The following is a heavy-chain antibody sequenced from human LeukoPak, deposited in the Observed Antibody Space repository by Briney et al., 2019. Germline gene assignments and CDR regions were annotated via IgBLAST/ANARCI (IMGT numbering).Heavy chain of an antibody. CDR1: GGSISTYY. CDR2: ILYSGST. Sequence: SETLSLTCTVSGGSISTYYWSWIRQPPGKGLEWIGYILYSGSTNYNPCLKSRVTISVDTSKNQFSLNLSSVTAADTAVYYCARGNSYYDSSDYFPWESFQHWGQGTLVTVSS. V-gene: IGHV4-59*01. J-gene: IGHJ1*01. CDR3: ARGNSYYDSSDYFPWESFQH. D-gene: IGHD3-22*01.